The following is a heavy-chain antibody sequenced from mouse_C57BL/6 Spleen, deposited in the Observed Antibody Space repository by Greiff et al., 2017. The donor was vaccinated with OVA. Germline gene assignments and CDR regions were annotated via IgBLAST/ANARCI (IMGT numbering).Heavy chain of an antibody. Sequence: VQLQQPGAELVMPGASVKLSCKASGYTFTSYWMHWVKQRPGQGLEWIGEIDPSDSYTNYTQKFKGKSTLTVDKSSSTAYLQLSSLTSEDSAVYYCAFYGYDGGFGDWGQGTTLTVSS. D-gene: IGHD2-2*01. CDR1: GYTFTSYW. J-gene: IGHJ2*01. CDR2: IDPSDSYT. V-gene: IGHV1-69*01. CDR3: AFYGYDGGFGD.